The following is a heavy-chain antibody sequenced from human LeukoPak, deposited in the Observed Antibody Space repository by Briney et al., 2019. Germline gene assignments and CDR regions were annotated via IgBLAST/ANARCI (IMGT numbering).Heavy chain of an antibody. V-gene: IGHV4-34*01. Sequence: SETLSLTCAVYGGSFSGYYWSWIRQPPGKGLEWIGEINHSGSTNYNPSLKSRVTISVDTFKNQFSLKLSSVTAADTAVYYCARTPDIPKHNWFDPWGQGTLVTVSS. CDR2: INHSGST. J-gene: IGHJ5*02. CDR1: GGSFSGYY. D-gene: IGHD3-9*01. CDR3: ARTPDIPKHNWFDP.